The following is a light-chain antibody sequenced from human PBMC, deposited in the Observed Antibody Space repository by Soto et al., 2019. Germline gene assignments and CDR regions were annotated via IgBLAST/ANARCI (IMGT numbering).Light chain of an antibody. V-gene: IGKV3-15*01. Sequence: EIVLTQSPATLSLSPGDRATLSCRASQRVSIYLAWYQQKPGQSPRLLIYDASTRASGIPARFSGSGSGTEFTLTISSLQSEDFAVYYCQQYNNWPPWTFGQGTKVEIK. J-gene: IGKJ1*01. CDR1: QRVSIY. CDR2: DAS. CDR3: QQYNNWPPWT.